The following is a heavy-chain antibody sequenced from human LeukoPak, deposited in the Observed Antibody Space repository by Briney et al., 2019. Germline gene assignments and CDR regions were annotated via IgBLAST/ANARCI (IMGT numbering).Heavy chain of an antibody. CDR1: IFSISSSEW. V-gene: IGHV4-4*02. CDR3: ARQKWEQQGRDYYFNGLDV. D-gene: IGHD1/OR15-1a*01. CDR2: MYVDGTN. Sequence: PAGTLSLTCAVSIFSISSSEWWRWGRESPVEVLGGAGIMYVDGTNNYEPSLTGRFTMSGDSSRNKLSLKLTSVTAADTAVYYCARQKWEQQGRDYYFNGLDVWGPGTTVIVSS. J-gene: IGHJ6*02.